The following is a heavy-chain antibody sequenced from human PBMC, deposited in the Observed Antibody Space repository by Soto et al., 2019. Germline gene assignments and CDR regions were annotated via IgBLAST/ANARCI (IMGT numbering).Heavy chain of an antibody. CDR3: ARGKVPDLVGVDAFDI. D-gene: IGHD2-15*01. CDR1: GFTFSSYA. J-gene: IGHJ3*02. V-gene: IGHV3-64*01. CDR2: ISSNGGST. Sequence: GGSLRLSCAASGFTFSSYAMHWVRQAPGKGLEYVSAISSNGGSTYYANSVKGRFTISRDNSKNTLYLQMGSLRAEDMAVYYCARGKVPDLVGVDAFDIWGQGTMVTVSS.